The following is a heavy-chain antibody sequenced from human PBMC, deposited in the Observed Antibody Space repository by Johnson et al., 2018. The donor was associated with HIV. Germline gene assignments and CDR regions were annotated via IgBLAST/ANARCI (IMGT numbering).Heavy chain of an antibody. D-gene: IGHD3-22*01. J-gene: IGHJ3*02. CDR1: GFTFSSYG. Sequence: QVQLVESGGGVVQPGRSLRLSCAASGFTFSSYGIHWVRQAPGKGLEWVAVISYDGSDKYYADSVKGRFTISRDNSKNTLFLQMNSLRAEDTAVYYCAKGQSSGYPKDAFDIWGRGTMVTVSS. V-gene: IGHV3-30*18. CDR2: ISYDGSDK. CDR3: AKGQSSGYPKDAFDI.